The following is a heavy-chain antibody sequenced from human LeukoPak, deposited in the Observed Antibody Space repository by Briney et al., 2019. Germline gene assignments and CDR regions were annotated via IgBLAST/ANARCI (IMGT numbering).Heavy chain of an antibody. CDR3: ARSSYGSGSYSPYYFDY. CDR1: GFTFSSYW. V-gene: IGHV3-7*03. CDR2: IKQDGSEK. J-gene: IGHJ4*02. Sequence: PGGSLRLSCAASGFTFSSYWMSWVRQAPGKGLEWVANIKQDGSEKYYVDSVKGRFTISRDNAKNSLYLQMNSLRAEDTAVYYCARSSYGSGSYSPYYFDYWGQGTLVTVSS. D-gene: IGHD3-10*01.